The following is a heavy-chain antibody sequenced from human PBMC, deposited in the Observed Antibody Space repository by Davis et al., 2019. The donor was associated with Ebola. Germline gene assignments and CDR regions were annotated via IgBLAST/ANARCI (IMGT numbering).Heavy chain of an antibody. V-gene: IGHV3-48*03. Sequence: GGSLRLSCAAPGFTFYRYEMNWVRQAPGKGLEWVSYISGSATSTFYADSVKGRFTISRDNARDSLYLQMDSLRVEDTAIYYCARDAFSLSRYDTEDHWGQGTLVTVSS. CDR2: ISGSATST. J-gene: IGHJ4*02. D-gene: IGHD3-9*01. CDR3: ARDAFSLSRYDTEDH. CDR1: GFTFYRYE.